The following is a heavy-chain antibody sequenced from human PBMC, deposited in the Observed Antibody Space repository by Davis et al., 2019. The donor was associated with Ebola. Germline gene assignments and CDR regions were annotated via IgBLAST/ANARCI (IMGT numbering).Heavy chain of an antibody. D-gene: IGHD1-26*01. CDR3: ARRPGELLVN. Sequence: SLKISCAASGFTFDDYAMHWVRQAPGKGLEWVSGISWNSAGIGYADSVKGRFTISRDNANNSLYLQMNSLRAEDTALYYCARRPGELLVNWGQGTLVTVSS. CDR1: GFTFDDYA. V-gene: IGHV3-9*01. CDR2: ISWNSAGI. J-gene: IGHJ4*02.